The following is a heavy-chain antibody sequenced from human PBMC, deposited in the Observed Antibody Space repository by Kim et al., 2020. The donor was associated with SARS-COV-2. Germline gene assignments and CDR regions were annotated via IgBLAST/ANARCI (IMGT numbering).Heavy chain of an antibody. J-gene: IGHJ5*02. Sequence: YAQKHQGRVTMTTDTSTSTAYMELRSLRSDDTAVYYCARVGGVTTALFGPWGQGTLVTVSS. V-gene: IGHV1-18*01. CDR3: ARVGGVTTALFGP. D-gene: IGHD4-17*01.